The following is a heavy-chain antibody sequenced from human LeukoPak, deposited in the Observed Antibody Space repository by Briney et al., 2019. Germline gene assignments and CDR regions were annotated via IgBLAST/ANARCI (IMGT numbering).Heavy chain of an antibody. Sequence: GESLKISCKGSGYTFTSYGISWVRQAPGQGLEWMGWISAYNGNTNYAQKLQGRVTMTTDTSTSTAYMELRSLRSDDTAVYYCASAYSSGWYPTPRNWGQGTLVTVSS. J-gene: IGHJ4*02. D-gene: IGHD6-19*01. CDR3: ASAYSSGWYPTPRN. CDR1: GYTFTSYG. V-gene: IGHV1-18*01. CDR2: ISAYNGNT.